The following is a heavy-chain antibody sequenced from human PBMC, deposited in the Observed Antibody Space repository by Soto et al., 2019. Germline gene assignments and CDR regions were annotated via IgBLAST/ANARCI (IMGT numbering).Heavy chain of an antibody. J-gene: IGHJ5*02. V-gene: IGHV3-23*01. CDR3: ARLPCTSCYENGFDP. CDR1: GFTFSNFA. CDR2: ISGSGDDT. Sequence: GGSLRLSCVASGFTFSNFAMAWVRQAPGEGLEWVSAISGSGDDTFYADSMKGRFTISRDNSKDTLYLQINSLRAEDMAVYYCARLPCTSCYENGFDPWGQGTLVS. D-gene: IGHD2-2*01.